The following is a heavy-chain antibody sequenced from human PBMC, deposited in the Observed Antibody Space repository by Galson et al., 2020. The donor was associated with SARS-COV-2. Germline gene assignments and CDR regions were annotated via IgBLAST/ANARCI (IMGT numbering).Heavy chain of an antibody. J-gene: IGHJ6*02. CDR3: ARCPGYYYYGMDV. Sequence: QAGGSLRLSCAASGFTFSSYGMHWVRQAPGKGLEWVAVIWYDGSNKYYADSVKGRFTISRDNSKNTLYLQMNSLRAEDTAVYYCARCPGYYYYGMDVWGQGTTVTVSS. V-gene: IGHV3-33*01. CDR1: GFTFSSYG. CDR2: IWYDGSNK.